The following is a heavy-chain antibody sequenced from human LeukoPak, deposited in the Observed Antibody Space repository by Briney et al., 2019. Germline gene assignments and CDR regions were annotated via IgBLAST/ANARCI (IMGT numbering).Heavy chain of an antibody. CDR3: AKDQGITIFGVVKGAFDI. CDR2: ISGSGGST. J-gene: IGHJ3*02. CDR1: GFTFSIYA. D-gene: IGHD3-3*01. V-gene: IGHV3-23*01. Sequence: GGSLRLSCAASGFTFSIYAMSWVRQAPGKGLEWVSAISGSGGSTYYADSVKGRFTISRDNSKNTLYLQMNSLRAEDTAVYYCAKDQGITIFGVVKGAFDIWGQGTMVTVSS.